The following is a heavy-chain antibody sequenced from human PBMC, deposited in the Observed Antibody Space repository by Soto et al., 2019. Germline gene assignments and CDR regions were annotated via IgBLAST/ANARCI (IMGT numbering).Heavy chain of an antibody. CDR1: GGSISSSSYY. D-gene: IGHD3-3*01. Sequence: SETLSLTCTVSGGSISSSSYYWGWIRQPPGKGLEWIGSIYYSGSTYYNPSLKSRVTISVDTSKNQFSLKLSSVTAADTAVYYCARLPTMVFGVVIIPEDFDYWGQGTLVTVSS. CDR3: ARLPTMVFGVVIIPEDFDY. J-gene: IGHJ4*02. CDR2: IYYSGST. V-gene: IGHV4-39*01.